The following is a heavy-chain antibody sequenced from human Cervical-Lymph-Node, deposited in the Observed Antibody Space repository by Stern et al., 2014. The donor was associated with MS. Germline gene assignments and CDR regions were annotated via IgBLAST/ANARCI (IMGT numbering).Heavy chain of an antibody. Sequence: EVHLVESGGGLIQPGGSLRLSCAASGFTVSSNYMSWVRQAPGKGLEWVSVIYSGGSTYYADSVKGRFTISRDNSKNTLYLQMNSLRAEDTAVYYCARDRTMVRGGDYYYGMDVWGQGTTVTVSS. J-gene: IGHJ6*02. D-gene: IGHD3-10*01. CDR2: IYSGGST. V-gene: IGHV3-53*01. CDR1: GFTVSSNY. CDR3: ARDRTMVRGGDYYYGMDV.